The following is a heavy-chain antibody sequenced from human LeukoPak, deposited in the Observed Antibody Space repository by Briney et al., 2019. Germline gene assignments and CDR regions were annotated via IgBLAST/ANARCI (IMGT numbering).Heavy chain of an antibody. D-gene: IGHD4-17*01. CDR3: ARESGYGDSVFDY. V-gene: IGHV3-74*01. J-gene: IGHJ4*02. CDR2: INGDGRNI. CDR1: GFTFSSYW. Sequence: GGSLRLSCVASGFTFSSYWMHWVRQDPRKGLVWVSRINGDGRNINYADSVRGRFTISRDNSKNTLYLQMNSLRAEDTAVYYCARESGYGDSVFDYWGQGTLVTVSS.